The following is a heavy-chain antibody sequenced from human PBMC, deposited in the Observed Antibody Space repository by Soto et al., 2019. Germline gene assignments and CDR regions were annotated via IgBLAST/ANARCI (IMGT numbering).Heavy chain of an antibody. CDR2: ISYDGSNK. V-gene: IGHV3-30-3*01. CDR1: GFTFSSYA. D-gene: IGHD1-26*01. CDR3: ARDLLVGATNWFDP. Sequence: GGSLRLSCAASGFTFSSYAMHWVRQAPGKGLEWVAVISYDGSNKYYADSVKGRFTISRDNSKNTLYLQMNSLRAEDTAVYYCARDLLVGATNWFDPWGQGTLVTVSS. J-gene: IGHJ5*02.